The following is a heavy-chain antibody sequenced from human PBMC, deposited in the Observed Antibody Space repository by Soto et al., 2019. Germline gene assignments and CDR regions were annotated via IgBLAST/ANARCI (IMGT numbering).Heavy chain of an antibody. J-gene: IGHJ4*02. V-gene: IGHV4-39*01. CDR3: ARGKEGRVDYDFWSGYYTAPKYYFDY. D-gene: IGHD3-3*01. CDR2: IYYSGST. Sequence: SETLSLTCTVSGGSISSSSYYWGWIRQPPGKGLEWIGSIYYSGSTYYNPSLKSRVTISVDTSKNQFSLKLSSVTAADTAVYYCARGKEGRVDYDFWSGYYTAPKYYFDYWGQGTLVTVSS. CDR1: GGSISSSSYY.